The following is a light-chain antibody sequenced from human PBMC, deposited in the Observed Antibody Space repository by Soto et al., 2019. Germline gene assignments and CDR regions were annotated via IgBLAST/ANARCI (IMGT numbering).Light chain of an antibody. J-gene: IGLJ1*01. CDR3: SSYTSSTTYV. V-gene: IGLV2-14*01. CDR1: NSDVGYYNY. Sequence: QSALTQPASVSGSPGQSITISCTGTNSDVGYYNYVSWYQHHPGKAPKLIIYEVFNRPSGVSIRFSGSKSGNTASLTISGLQAEDEADYYCSSYTSSTTYVFATVTKLTVL. CDR2: EVF.